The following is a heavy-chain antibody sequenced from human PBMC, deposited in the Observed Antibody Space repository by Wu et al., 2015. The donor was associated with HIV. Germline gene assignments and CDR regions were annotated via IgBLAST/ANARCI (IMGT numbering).Heavy chain of an antibody. V-gene: IGHV1-69*13. CDR2: IIPIFGTA. Sequence: QVQLVQSGAEVKKPGSSVKVSCKISGGTFSDYAFSWVRQAPGQGLEWMGRIIPIFGTANYAQKFQGRVTITADEFTTIAYMEVSSLKSEDTAVYYCARDRRSVGTLRGAGGLDAFDIWGQGTMVTVSS. D-gene: IGHD3-10*01. CDR1: GGTFSDYA. J-gene: IGHJ3*02. CDR3: ARDRRSVGTLRGAGGLDAFDI.